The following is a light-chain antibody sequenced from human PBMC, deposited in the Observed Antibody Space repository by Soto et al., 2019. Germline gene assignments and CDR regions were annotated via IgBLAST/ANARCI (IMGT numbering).Light chain of an antibody. Sequence: ERVMTQSPATLSVSPCEIATLSCRASQSVSSNLAWYQQKPGQGPRLLIYGASSRATGTPDRFSGSGSGTDFTLTINRLEPEDFALYYCQQYGSSPPTFGQGTKVDIK. J-gene: IGKJ1*01. CDR3: QQYGSSPPT. V-gene: IGKV3-20*01. CDR1: QSVSSN. CDR2: GAS.